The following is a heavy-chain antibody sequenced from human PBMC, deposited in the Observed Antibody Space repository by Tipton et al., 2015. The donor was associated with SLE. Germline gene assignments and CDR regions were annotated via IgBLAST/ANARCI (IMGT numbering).Heavy chain of an antibody. J-gene: IGHJ6*03. CDR3: ARVRVLGHIGTDYHYYMDV. V-gene: IGHV4-39*07. CDR1: GGSITSSHYY. D-gene: IGHD3-16*02. CDR2: AYYGGDA. Sequence: TLSLTCTVSGGSITSSHYYWGWIRQPPGKGLEWIGSAYYGGDAHYNPSLRSRVNMSVDMSKSQVSLKLRSVTAADTAVYFCARVRVLGHIGTDYHYYMDVWGNGTTVTVSS.